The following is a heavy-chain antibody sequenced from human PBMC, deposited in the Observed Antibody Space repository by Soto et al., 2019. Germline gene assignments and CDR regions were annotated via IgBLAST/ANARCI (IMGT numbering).Heavy chain of an antibody. V-gene: IGHV3-15*01. CDR3: TTDSGMSPYSFDY. D-gene: IGHD1-26*01. CDR2: IMSKTDGGTT. CDR1: GFTFSKAW. Sequence: SLRLSCATSGFTFSKAWVGWVRQAPGKGLEWVGRIMSKTDGGTTDYAAPVKGRFTISRDDSKSTLYLQMNSLKTEDTAFYYCTTDSGMSPYSFDYWGQGTLVTVSS. J-gene: IGHJ4*02.